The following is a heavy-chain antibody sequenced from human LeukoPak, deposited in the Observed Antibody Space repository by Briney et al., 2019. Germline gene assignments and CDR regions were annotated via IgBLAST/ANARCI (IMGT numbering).Heavy chain of an antibody. D-gene: IGHD6-19*01. CDR3: ARAADSSGHGAFDI. Sequence: GGSLRLSCAASGFTFSNYWMSWVRQAPGKGLEWVSVIYSGGSTYYADSVKGRFTISRHNSKNTLYLQMNSLRAEDTAVYYCARAADSSGHGAFDIWGQGTMVTVSS. J-gene: IGHJ3*02. CDR2: IYSGGST. V-gene: IGHV3-53*04. CDR1: GFTFSNYW.